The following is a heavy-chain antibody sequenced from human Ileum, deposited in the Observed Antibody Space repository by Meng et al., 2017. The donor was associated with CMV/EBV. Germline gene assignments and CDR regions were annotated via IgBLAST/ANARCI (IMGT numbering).Heavy chain of an antibody. V-gene: IGHV3-66*03. CDR2: SYSSGTT. CDR3: ARDLGPKHDYNWRAFDI. Sequence: GESLKISCAASGVAVSSNFFSWVRQAPGEGLEWGSVSYSSGTTYYTESVNGRVTISRDGSKNMVYLQMNSLRPEDTAMYYCARDLGPKHDYNWRAFDIWGQGTMVTVSS. J-gene: IGHJ3*02. CDR1: GVAVSSNF. D-gene: IGHD5-24*01.